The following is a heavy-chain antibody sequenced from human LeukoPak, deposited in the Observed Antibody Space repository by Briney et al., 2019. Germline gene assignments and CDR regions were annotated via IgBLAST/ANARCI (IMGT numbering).Heavy chain of an antibody. J-gene: IGHJ4*02. Sequence: GGSLRLSCAASGFTFSSYWMSWVRQAPGKGLEWVANIKKDGSEKYYVDSVKGRFTISRDNSKNTLYLQMNSLRAEDTAVYYCARESGSYPFDYWGQGTLVTVSS. CDR2: IKKDGSEK. CDR1: GFTFSSYW. CDR3: ARESGSYPFDY. V-gene: IGHV3-7*01. D-gene: IGHD1-26*01.